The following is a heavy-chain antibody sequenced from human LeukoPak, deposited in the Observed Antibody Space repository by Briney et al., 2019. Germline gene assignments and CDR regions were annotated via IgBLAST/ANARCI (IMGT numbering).Heavy chain of an antibody. J-gene: IGHJ6*03. CDR3: ARGGAGRNYYYMDG. Sequence: PGGSLRLSCAASGFTFSGLWMSWVRQAPGKGLEWVANIQKDGSERYYVDSVKGRFTISRDNAKNSLYLQMNTLRAEDTAVYYCARGGAGRNYYYMDGWGKGTTVTVSS. CDR2: IQKDGSER. V-gene: IGHV3-7*04. CDR1: GFTFSGLW. D-gene: IGHD1-26*01.